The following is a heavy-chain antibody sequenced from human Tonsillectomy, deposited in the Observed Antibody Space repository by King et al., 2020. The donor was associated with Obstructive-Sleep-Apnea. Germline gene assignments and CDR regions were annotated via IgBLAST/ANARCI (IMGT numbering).Heavy chain of an antibody. CDR3: ARDVAVAARGY. CDR2: SFSGGST. D-gene: IGHD6-19*01. Sequence: VQLVESGGGLVQPGGSLRLSCAVSGFTVSSNYMSWVRQAPGKGLEWVAGSFSGGSTYYADSLKGRFTISRDNSSNKLYLHMNILRAEDTAVYYCARDVAVAARGYWGQGTLVTVSS. CDR1: GFTVSSNY. J-gene: IGHJ4*02. V-gene: IGHV3-66*01.